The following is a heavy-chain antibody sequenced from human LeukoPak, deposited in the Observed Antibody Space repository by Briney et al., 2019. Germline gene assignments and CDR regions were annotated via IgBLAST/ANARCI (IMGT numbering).Heavy chain of an antibody. CDR1: GGSISSDGYY. V-gene: IGHV4-31*03. J-gene: IGHJ3*02. Sequence: SETLSLTCTVFGGSISSDGYYWTWIRQHPGKGLEWIGYIYYSGTTYYNPSLESRVTLSVDTSKNQFSLKLSSVTAADTAVYYCARGDYYGSGSYFAFDIWGQGTMVTVSS. CDR3: ARGDYYGSGSYFAFDI. D-gene: IGHD3-10*01. CDR2: IYYSGTT.